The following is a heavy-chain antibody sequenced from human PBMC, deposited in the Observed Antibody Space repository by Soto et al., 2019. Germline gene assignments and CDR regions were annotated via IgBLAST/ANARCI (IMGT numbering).Heavy chain of an antibody. J-gene: IGHJ6*02. D-gene: IGHD3-3*01. CDR1: GFTFDDYA. CDR3: AKEAPGGLEWGYYGMDV. CDR2: ISWNSGSI. V-gene: IGHV3-9*01. Sequence: DVQLVESGGGLVQPGRSLRLSCAASGFTFDDYAMHWVRQAPGKGLEWVSGISWNSGSIGYADSVKGRFTISRDNAKNSLYLQMNSLRAEDTALYYCAKEAPGGLEWGYYGMDVWGQGTTVTVSS.